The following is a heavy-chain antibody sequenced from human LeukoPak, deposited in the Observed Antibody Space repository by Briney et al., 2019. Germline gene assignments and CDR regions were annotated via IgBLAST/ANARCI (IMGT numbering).Heavy chain of an antibody. CDR2: ISSSSSYI. V-gene: IGHV3-21*04. Sequence: PGGSLRLSCAASGFTFSSYSMNWVRQAPGKGLEWVSSISSSSSYIYYADSVKGRFTISRDTSKNTLYLQMNSLRVEDTAVYYCARSSHYDILTGYSEEDAFDIWGQGTMVTVSS. CDR1: GFTFSSYS. D-gene: IGHD3-9*01. J-gene: IGHJ3*02. CDR3: ARSSHYDILTGYSEEDAFDI.